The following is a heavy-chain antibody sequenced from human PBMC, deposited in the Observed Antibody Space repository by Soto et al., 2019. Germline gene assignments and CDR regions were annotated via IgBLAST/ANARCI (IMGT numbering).Heavy chain of an antibody. V-gene: IGHV4-31*03. CDR2: FYYSGST. J-gene: IGHJ5*02. D-gene: IGHD1-26*01. CDR1: GGSISTGGYY. Sequence: SETLSLTCTVSGGSISTGGYYRNWIRQHPGKGLEWIGYFYYSGSTYYNPSLKSRVTISVNTSKNQFSLKLSSVTAADTAVYYCARGFPTGGYHNGNWFDPWGQGTLVTVSS. CDR3: ARGFPTGGYHNGNWFDP.